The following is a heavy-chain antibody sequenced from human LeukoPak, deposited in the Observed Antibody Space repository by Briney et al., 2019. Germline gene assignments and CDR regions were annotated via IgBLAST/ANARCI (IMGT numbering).Heavy chain of an antibody. CDR3: AKDRDYSNYGGYDY. CDR1: GFTFDDYA. Sequence: PGGSLRLSCAASGFTFDDYAMHWVRHAPGKGLEWVSGISWNSGSIGYADSVKGRFTISRDNAKNSLYLQMNSLRAEDTALYYCAKDRDYSNYGGYDYWGQGTLVTVSS. V-gene: IGHV3-9*01. J-gene: IGHJ4*02. D-gene: IGHD4-11*01. CDR2: ISWNSGSI.